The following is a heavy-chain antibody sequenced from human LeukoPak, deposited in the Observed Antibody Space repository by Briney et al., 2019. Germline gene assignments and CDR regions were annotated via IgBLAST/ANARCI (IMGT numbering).Heavy chain of an antibody. V-gene: IGHV1-69*02. CDR3: AEGRGSIAVGFDY. D-gene: IGHD2-21*01. J-gene: IGHJ4*02. Sequence: SVKVACKASGGTFSSYTISWVRQAPGQGLEWMGRIIPILGIANYAQKFQGRVTITADKSTSTAYMELSSLRSEDTAVYYCAEGRGSIAVGFDYWGQGTLVTVSP. CDR2: IIPILGIA. CDR1: GGTFSSYT.